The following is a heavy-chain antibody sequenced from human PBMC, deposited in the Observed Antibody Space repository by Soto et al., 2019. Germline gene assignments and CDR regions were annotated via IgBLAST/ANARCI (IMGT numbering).Heavy chain of an antibody. V-gene: IGHV3-33*01. Sequence: GGSLRLSCAASGFTFSSYGMHWVRQAPGKGLEWVAVIWYDGSNKYYADSVKGRFTISRDNSKNTLYLQMNSLRAEDTAVYYCARDKGYDILTGRRLDAFDVWGQGTMVTVS. CDR2: IWYDGSNK. D-gene: IGHD3-9*01. CDR3: ARDKGYDILTGRRLDAFDV. CDR1: GFTFSSYG. J-gene: IGHJ3*01.